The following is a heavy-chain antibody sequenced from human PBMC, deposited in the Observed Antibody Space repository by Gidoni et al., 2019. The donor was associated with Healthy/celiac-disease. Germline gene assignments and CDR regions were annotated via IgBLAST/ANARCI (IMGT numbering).Heavy chain of an antibody. Sequence: QVQLQESAPGLAQPPETPSPPCTVSADSISIGYYWGWIRQPPGTGLEWIGSIYHSGRTYYNPSLKSRFTISVDTSKNQFSLKLSSVTAADTAVYYCARDWTRSYFDYWGQGTLVTVSS. CDR2: IYHSGRT. D-gene: IGHD2-2*01. J-gene: IGHJ4*02. CDR3: ARDWTRSYFDY. V-gene: IGHV4-38-2*02. CDR1: ADSISIGYY.